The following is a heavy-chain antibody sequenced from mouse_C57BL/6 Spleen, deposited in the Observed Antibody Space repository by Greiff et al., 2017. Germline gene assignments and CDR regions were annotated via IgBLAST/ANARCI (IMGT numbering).Heavy chain of an antibody. D-gene: IGHD1-1*01. CDR1: GFTFTDYY. CDR2: IRNKANGYTT. CDR3: ARYRGGSLDY. Sequence: EVKLVESGGGLVQPGGSLSLSCAASGFTFTDYYMSWVRQPPGKALEWVGFIRNKANGYTTEYSASVKGRFTISRDNSQSILYLQMNALRAEDSATYYCARYRGGSLDYWGQGTTLTVSS. V-gene: IGHV7-3*01. J-gene: IGHJ2*01.